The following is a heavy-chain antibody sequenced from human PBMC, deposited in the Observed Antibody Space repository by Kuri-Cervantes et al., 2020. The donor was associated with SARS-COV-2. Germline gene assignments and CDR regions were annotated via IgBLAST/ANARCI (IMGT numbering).Heavy chain of an antibody. J-gene: IGHJ3*02. D-gene: IGHD2-15*01. V-gene: IGHV4-61*01. CDR2: IYYSGST. CDR3: ARDQDIVVVVAATPGRGAFDI. Sequence: SETLSLTCTVSGGSVSSGSYYWSWIRQPPGKGLEWIGYIYYSGSTNYNPSLKSRVTISVDTSKNRFSLKLSSVTAADTAVYYCARDQDIVVVVAATPGRGAFDIWGQGTMVTVSS. CDR1: GGSVSSGSYY.